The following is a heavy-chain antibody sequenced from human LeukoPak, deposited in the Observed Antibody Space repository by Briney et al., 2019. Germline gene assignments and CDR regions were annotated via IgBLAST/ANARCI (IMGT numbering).Heavy chain of an antibody. D-gene: IGHD3-10*01. J-gene: IGHJ3*02. CDR3: GRFGNAFDI. Sequence: GGSLRLSCSASGFTSSSYAMHWVRQAPGKGLEYVSTISSNGGSTYYTDSVKGRSTISRDNSKNTLYLQMRSLRAEDTAVYYCGRFGNAFDIWGQGTMVTVSS. V-gene: IGHV3-64D*06. CDR2: ISSNGGST. CDR1: GFTSSSYA.